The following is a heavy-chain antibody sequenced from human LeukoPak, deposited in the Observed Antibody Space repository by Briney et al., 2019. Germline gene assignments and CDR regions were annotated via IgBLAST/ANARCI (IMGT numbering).Heavy chain of an antibody. CDR2: INHSGST. CDR3: ARGGLSSSSSWLSWFDP. Sequence: PSETLSLTCAVYGGSFSGYYWSWIRQPPGKGLEWIGEINHSGSTNYNPSLKSRVTISVDTSKNQFSPKLSSVTAADTAVYYCARGGLSSSSSWLSWFDPWGQGTLVTVSS. V-gene: IGHV4-34*01. J-gene: IGHJ5*02. D-gene: IGHD6-13*01. CDR1: GGSFSGYY.